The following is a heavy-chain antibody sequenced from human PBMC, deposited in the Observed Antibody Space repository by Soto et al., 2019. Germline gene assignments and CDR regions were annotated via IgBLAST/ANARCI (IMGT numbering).Heavy chain of an antibody. J-gene: IGHJ2*01. D-gene: IGHD3-3*01. CDR3: ARDSYYDFWSGQPGTHFDL. Sequence: QVQLVQSGAEVKKPGASVKVSCKASGYTFTSYGISWVRQAPGQGLEWMGWISAYNGNTNYAQKLQGRVTMTPDTSTSTDYMELRSLRSDDTAVYYCARDSYYDFWSGQPGTHFDLWGRGTLVTVSS. CDR1: GYTFTSYG. CDR2: ISAYNGNT. V-gene: IGHV1-18*01.